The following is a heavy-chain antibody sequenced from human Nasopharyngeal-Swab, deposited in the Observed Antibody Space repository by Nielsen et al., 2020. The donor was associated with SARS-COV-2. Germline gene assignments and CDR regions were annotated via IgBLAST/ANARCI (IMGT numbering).Heavy chain of an antibody. CDR3: TRCGGGCYSGRDY. Sequence: GESLKISCAASGFTFSDSAIHWVRQASGEGLEWVARIRSKGNTYATAYAASVKGRFIIFRDDPTNTAYLQMNSLKTEDTAMYYCTRCGGGCYSGRDYWGQGTLVTVSS. CDR1: GFTFSDSA. CDR2: IRSKGNTYAT. D-gene: IGHD2-15*01. V-gene: IGHV3-73*01. J-gene: IGHJ4*02.